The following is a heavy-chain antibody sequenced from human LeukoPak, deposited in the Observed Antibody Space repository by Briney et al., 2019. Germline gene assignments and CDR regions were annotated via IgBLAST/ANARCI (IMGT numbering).Heavy chain of an antibody. CDR2: ITSSSSTI. CDR3: ARDNYYGSEDAFDI. J-gene: IGHJ3*02. D-gene: IGHD3-10*01. CDR1: GFTFSSYS. V-gene: IGHV3-48*02. Sequence: GGSLRLSCAASGFTFSSYSMNWVRQAPGKGLEWISYITSSSSTIYYADSVKGRFTISRDNAKNSLYLQMNSLRDEDTAVYYCARDNYYGSEDAFDICGQGTMVTVSS.